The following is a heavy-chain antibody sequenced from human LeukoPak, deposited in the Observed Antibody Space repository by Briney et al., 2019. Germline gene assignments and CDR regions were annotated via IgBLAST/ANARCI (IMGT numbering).Heavy chain of an antibody. CDR2: IYYSGST. CDR3: AARRYSSSWPDY. J-gene: IGHJ4*02. V-gene: IGHV4-59*01. D-gene: IGHD6-13*01. CDR1: GGSISSYY. Sequence: SETLSLTCTVSGGSISSYYWSWIRQPPGKGLEWIGYIYYSGSTNYNPSLKRGVTISVDTSKNQFSLKLSSVTAADTAVYYCAARRYSSSWPDYWGQGTLVTVSS.